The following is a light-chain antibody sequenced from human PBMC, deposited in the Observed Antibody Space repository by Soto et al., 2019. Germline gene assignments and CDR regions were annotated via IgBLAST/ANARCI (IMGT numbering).Light chain of an antibody. CDR1: QDISNY. J-gene: IGKJ2*01. CDR3: QQYGSSRNT. Sequence: DIQMTQSPSSLSASVGDRVTITCQASQDISNYLNWYQQKPGKAPKLLIYDASNLETGVPSRFSGSGSGTDFTFTISSLQPEDIATYYCQQYGSSRNTFGQGTKVDIK. V-gene: IGKV1-33*01. CDR2: DAS.